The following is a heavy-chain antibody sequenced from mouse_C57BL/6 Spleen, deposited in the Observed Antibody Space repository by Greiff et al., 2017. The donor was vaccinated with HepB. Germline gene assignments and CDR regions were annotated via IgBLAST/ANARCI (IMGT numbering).Heavy chain of an antibody. Sequence: VKLQQPGTELVKPGASVKLSCKASGYTFTSYWMHWVKQRPGQGLEWIGNINPSNGGTNYNEKFKSKATLTVDKSSSTAYMQLSSLTSEDSAVYYCARPPYYGSSSFAYWGQGTLVTVSA. CDR2: INPSNGGT. CDR1: GYTFTSYW. CDR3: ARPPYYGSSSFAY. J-gene: IGHJ3*01. V-gene: IGHV1-53*01. D-gene: IGHD1-1*01.